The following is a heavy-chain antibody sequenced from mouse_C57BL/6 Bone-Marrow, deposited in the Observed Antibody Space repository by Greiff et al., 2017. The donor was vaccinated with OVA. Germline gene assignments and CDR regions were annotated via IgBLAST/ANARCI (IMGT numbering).Heavy chain of an antibody. V-gene: IGHV1-19*01. CDR3: AREGFYDYDENYWYFDV. D-gene: IGHD2-4*01. CDR2: INPYNGGT. J-gene: IGHJ1*03. CDR1: GYTFTDYY. Sequence: EVQLQQSGPVLVKPGASVKMSCKASGYTFTDYYMNWVKQSHGKSLEWIGVINPYNGGTSYNQKFKGKATLTVDKSSSTAYMELNSLTSEDSAVYYCAREGFYDYDENYWYFDVWGTGTTVTVSS.